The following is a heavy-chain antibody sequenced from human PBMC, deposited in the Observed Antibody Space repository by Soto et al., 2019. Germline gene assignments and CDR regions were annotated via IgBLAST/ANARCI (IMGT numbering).Heavy chain of an antibody. Sequence: QVHLQQWGAVLLKPSETLSLTCAAYGESFIGYYWTGTRQSPGKGLEWIGEINHGGSTNYNPSLKSRVTISIDTSKNQFSLKLTSVTAADTSVYYCARTDIVTTNWFDPWGQGTLVTVSS. J-gene: IGHJ5*02. CDR3: ARTDIVTTNWFDP. D-gene: IGHD5-12*01. V-gene: IGHV4-34*01. CDR1: GESFIGYY. CDR2: INHGGST.